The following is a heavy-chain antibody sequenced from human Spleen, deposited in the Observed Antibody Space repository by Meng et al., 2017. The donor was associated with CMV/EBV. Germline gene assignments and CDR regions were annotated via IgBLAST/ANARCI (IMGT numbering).Heavy chain of an antibody. J-gene: IGHJ6*02. D-gene: IGHD2-2*02. CDR3: ARGGADPSAGDIVVVPAAIGGYYYGMDV. V-gene: IGHV3-74*01. Sequence: GGSLRLSCAASGFTFSSYSMNWVRQAPGKGLVWVSRINSDGSSTSYADSVKGRFTISRDNAKNTLYLQMNSLRAEDTAVYYCARGGADPSAGDIVVVPAAIGGYYYGMDVWGQGTTVTVSS. CDR1: GFTFSSYS. CDR2: INSDGSST.